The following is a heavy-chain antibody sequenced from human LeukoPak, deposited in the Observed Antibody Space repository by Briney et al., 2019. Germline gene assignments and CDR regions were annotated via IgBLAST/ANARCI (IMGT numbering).Heavy chain of an antibody. CDR1: GGSTSSYY. CDR3: AREGPGDSFDY. J-gene: IGHJ4*02. V-gene: IGHV4-59*01. D-gene: IGHD4-17*01. Sequence: SETLSLTCTVSGGSTSSYYWSWIRQPPGKGLEWIGYIYYSGSTNYNPSLKSRVTISVDTSKNQFSLKLSSVTAADTAVYYCAREGPGDSFDYWGQGTLVTVSS. CDR2: IYYSGST.